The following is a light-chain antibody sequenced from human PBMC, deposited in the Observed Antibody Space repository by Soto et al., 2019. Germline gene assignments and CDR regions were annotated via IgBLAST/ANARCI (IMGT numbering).Light chain of an antibody. V-gene: IGLV3-27*01. Sequence: SYELTQPSSMSVSPGQTARITCSGDVLAKKYARWFQQKPGQAPVLVICKDSERPSGIPERFSGFSSGTTVTLTISGAQVEDEADYYCYSAADNNLVFGGGTKVTVL. J-gene: IGLJ2*01. CDR3: YSAADNNLV. CDR1: VLAKKY. CDR2: KDS.